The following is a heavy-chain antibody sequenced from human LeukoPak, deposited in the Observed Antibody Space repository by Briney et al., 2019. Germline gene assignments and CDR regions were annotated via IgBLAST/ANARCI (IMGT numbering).Heavy chain of an antibody. Sequence: GGSLRLSCAASGFTFSNHAMSWVRQTPGKGLQWISVISGSGRATEYADSVKGRFTISRDNSKNTLSLQMNSLRVEDTAIYYCVKNVVVKRYIDYWGQGTLVTVSS. D-gene: IGHD2-15*01. CDR2: ISGSGRAT. CDR1: GFTFSNHA. V-gene: IGHV3-23*01. CDR3: VKNVVVKRYIDY. J-gene: IGHJ4*02.